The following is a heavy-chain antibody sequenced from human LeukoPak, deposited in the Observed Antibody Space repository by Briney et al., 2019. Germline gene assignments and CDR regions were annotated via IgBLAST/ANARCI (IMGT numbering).Heavy chain of an antibody. D-gene: IGHD3-9*01. V-gene: IGHV3-7*01. CDR3: ARCADYDILTGYYNTPNFDY. Sequence: GGSLRLSCAASGFTFSSYWMSWVRQAPGKGLEWVANIKQDGSEKYYVDSVKGRFTISRDNAKNSLYLQMNSLRAEDTAVYYCARCADYDILTGYYNTPNFDYWGQGTLVTVSS. J-gene: IGHJ4*02. CDR2: IKQDGSEK. CDR1: GFTFSSYW.